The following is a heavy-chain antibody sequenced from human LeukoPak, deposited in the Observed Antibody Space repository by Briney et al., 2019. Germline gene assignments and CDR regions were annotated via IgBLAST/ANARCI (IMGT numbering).Heavy chain of an antibody. D-gene: IGHD2-21*02. J-gene: IGHJ4*02. CDR2: ISYDGSNK. V-gene: IGHV3-30*04. CDR1: GFTFSSYA. CDR3: ARDTARYFDY. Sequence: GGSLRLSCAASGFTFSSYAMHWVRQAPGKGLEWVAVISYDGSNKYHADSVKGRFTISRDNSKNTLYLQMNSLRAEDTAVYYCARDTARYFDYWGQGTLVTVSS.